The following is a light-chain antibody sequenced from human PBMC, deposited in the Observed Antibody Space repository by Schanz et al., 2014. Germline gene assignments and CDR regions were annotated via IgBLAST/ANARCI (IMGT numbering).Light chain of an antibody. CDR1: SGSVSTSNY. J-gene: IGLJ3*02. Sequence: QTVVTQDPPFSVSPGGTVTLTCGLSSGSVSTSNYAAWYQQTPGQTPRALIYKTNSRSSGVPDRFFGSILGNKAALTITGAQADDESDYYCVLYMGSGIWVFGGGTKLTVL. V-gene: IGLV8-61*01. CDR2: KTN. CDR3: VLYMGSGIWV.